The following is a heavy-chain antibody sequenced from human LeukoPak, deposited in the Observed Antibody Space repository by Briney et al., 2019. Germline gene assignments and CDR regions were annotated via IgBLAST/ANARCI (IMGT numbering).Heavy chain of an antibody. D-gene: IGHD1-26*01. J-gene: IGHJ6*02. Sequence: ASVKVSCKASGYTFTGYYMHWVRQAPGQGLEWMGWINPNSGGTNYAQKFQGRVTMIRDTSISTAYMELSRLRSDDTAVYYCARALNQWELKPNYYYYYGMDVWGQGTTVTVSS. CDR1: GYTFTGYY. CDR2: INPNSGGT. CDR3: ARALNQWELKPNYYYYYGMDV. V-gene: IGHV1-2*02.